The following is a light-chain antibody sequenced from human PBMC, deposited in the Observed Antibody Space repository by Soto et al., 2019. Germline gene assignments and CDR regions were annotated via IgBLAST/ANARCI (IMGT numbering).Light chain of an antibody. V-gene: IGLV2-8*01. Sequence: QSVLTQPPSASGSPGQSVPISCTGTKSDIGVYDFVSWYQHHPGTAPRLIIYEVVQRPSGVPDRLSGSKSCNTASLTGSGLQAEDEADYFFKSYAGINTDVFGRGTMGTV. CDR3: KSYAGINTDV. CDR2: EVV. J-gene: IGLJ1*01. CDR1: KSDIGVYDF.